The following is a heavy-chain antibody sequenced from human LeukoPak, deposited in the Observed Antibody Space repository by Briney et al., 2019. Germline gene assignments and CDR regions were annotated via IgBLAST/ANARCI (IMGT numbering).Heavy chain of an antibody. J-gene: IGHJ4*02. D-gene: IGHD3-10*01. CDR1: GYTFTRYG. CDR3: ARDWDYASGSARFEY. Sequence: ASVKVSCKASGYTFTRYGITWVRQTPGQGLEWMGWISGYNGNTNYAQKVQGRVTMTTDTSTSTAYMELRSLRSDDTAVYYCARDWDYASGSARFEYWGQGTLVTVSS. V-gene: IGHV1-18*01. CDR2: ISGYNGNT.